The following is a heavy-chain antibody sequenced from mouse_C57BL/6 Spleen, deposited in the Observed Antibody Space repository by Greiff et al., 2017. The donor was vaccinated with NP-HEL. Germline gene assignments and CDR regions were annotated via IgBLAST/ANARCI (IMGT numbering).Heavy chain of an antibody. CDR2: ISSGGDYI. CDR3: TRNGNYPFAD. V-gene: IGHV5-9-1*02. Sequence: EVHLVESGAGLVKPGGSLKLSCAASGFTFSSYAMSWVRQTPEKRLEWVAYISSGGDYIYYADTVKGRFTISRDNARNTLYLQMSSLKSEDTAMYYCTRNGNYPFADWGQGTLVTVSA. CDR1: GFTFSSYA. D-gene: IGHD2-1*01. J-gene: IGHJ3*01.